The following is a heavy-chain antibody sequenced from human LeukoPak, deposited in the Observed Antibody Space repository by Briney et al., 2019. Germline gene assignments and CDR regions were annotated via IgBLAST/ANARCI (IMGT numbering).Heavy chain of an antibody. J-gene: IGHJ4*02. CDR3: AKDRVTTVTSFFSQFDY. CDR2: ISTGGDNT. Sequence: GGSLRLSCAASGFTFSRYAMNWVRQAPEKGLEWVSYISTGGDNTFYADSLKGRFTVSRDNAKNSLFLQMDSLRAEDTAVYYCAKDRVTTVTSFFSQFDYWGQGTLVTVSS. V-gene: IGHV3-21*01. D-gene: IGHD4-17*01. CDR1: GFTFSRYA.